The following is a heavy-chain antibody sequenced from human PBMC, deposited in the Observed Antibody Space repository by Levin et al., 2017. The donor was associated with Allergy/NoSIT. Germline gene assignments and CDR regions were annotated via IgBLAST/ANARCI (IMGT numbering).Heavy chain of an antibody. J-gene: IGHJ4*02. CDR1: GVTSSNFA. D-gene: IGHD2-15*01. CDR2: IFPIFGPA. CDR3: ARDGVGAANFDY. V-gene: IGHV1-69*01. Sequence: KISCKASGVTSSNFAISWVRQAPGQGLEWMGGIFPIFGPANYAQKFQDRVTIIADESTSTANMELHSLTSEDSAVDYCARDGVGAANFDYWGQGTLVTVSS.